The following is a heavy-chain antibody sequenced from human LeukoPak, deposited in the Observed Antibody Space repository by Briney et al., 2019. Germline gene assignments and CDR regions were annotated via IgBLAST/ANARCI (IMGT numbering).Heavy chain of an antibody. J-gene: IGHJ4*02. D-gene: IGHD1/OR15-1a*01. CDR1: GFSFSSYA. CDR2: ISGTGGNT. V-gene: IGHV3-23*01. Sequence: QPGGSLRLSCAVSGFSFSSYAMSWVRQFPGKGLEWVSGISGTGGNTYYADSVKGRFTISRDNSKNMLYLQMNTLTAEDTAIYFCAKDFEFKWQQPSDHWGQGTPVTVSS. CDR3: AKDFEFKWQQPSDH.